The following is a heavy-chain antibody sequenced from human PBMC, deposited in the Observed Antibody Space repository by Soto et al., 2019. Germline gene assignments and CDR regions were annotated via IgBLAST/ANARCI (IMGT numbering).Heavy chain of an antibody. CDR1: SGSISSSNW. CDR3: ARDRLSSSTIYYYYYYMDV. V-gene: IGHV4-4*02. CDR2: ISHSGST. D-gene: IGHD2-2*01. J-gene: IGHJ6*03. Sequence: SETLSLTCAVSSGSISSSNWWSWVRQPPGKGLEWIGEISHSGSTNYNPSLKSRVTISVDKSKNQFSLKLSSVTAADTAVYYCARDRLSSSTIYYYYYYMDVWGKGTTVTVSS.